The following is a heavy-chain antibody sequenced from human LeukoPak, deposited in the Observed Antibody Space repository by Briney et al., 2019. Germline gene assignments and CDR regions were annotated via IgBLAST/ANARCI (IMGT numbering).Heavy chain of an antibody. V-gene: IGHV5-51*01. CDR3: ARSDYDYYYGMDV. CDR1: GYSFTSYW. J-gene: IGHJ6*02. Sequence: GESLKISCKGSGYSFTSYWIGWVRQMPGKGLEWMGIIYPGDSDTRYSPSFQGQVTISADKSISTAYLQWSNLKASDTAMYYCARSDYDYYYGMDVWGQGTTVTVSS. D-gene: IGHD2-21*02. CDR2: IYPGDSDT.